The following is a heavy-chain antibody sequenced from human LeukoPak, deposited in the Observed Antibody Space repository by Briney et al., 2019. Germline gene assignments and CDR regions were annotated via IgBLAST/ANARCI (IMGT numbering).Heavy chain of an antibody. D-gene: IGHD4-17*01. J-gene: IGHJ4*02. CDR1: GFTFSSYA. V-gene: IGHV3-23*01. CDR2: ISGSGGST. CDR3: AKTPYGDYTYFDY. Sequence: PGGSLRLSCAASGFTFSSYAMSWVRQAPGKGLEWVSAISGSGGSTYYADSVKGRFSISRDNSKNTLYLQMNSLRAEDTAVYYCAKTPYGDYTYFDYWGQGTLVTVSS.